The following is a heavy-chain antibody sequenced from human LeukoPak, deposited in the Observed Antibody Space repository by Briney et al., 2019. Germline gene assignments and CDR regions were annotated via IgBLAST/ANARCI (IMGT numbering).Heavy chain of an antibody. CDR3: AKSEGSSSARRFDY. D-gene: IGHD6-19*01. V-gene: IGHV3-23*01. Sequence: GASLRLSCAASGFTFASRAMSWVRQAPGKGLEWVSAISAGGENTDYADSVKGRFTISRDNSKNTLYLQVNSLRAEDTAAYYCAKSEGSSSARRFDYWGQGTLVTVSS. CDR2: ISAGGENT. CDR1: GFTFASRA. J-gene: IGHJ4*02.